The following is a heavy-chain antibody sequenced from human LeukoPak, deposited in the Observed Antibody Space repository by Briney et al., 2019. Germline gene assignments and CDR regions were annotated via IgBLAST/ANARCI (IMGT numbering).Heavy chain of an antibody. V-gene: IGHV4-59*01. CDR1: GGSISSYY. Sequence: SETLSLTCTVSGGSISSYYWSWIRQPPGKGLEWIGYIYYSGSTNYNPSLKSRVTVSVDTSKNQFSLRLRSVTAADTAVYYCARDGRVAGTRGLDYWGQGTLVTVSS. CDR2: IYYSGST. J-gene: IGHJ4*02. D-gene: IGHD6-19*01. CDR3: ARDGRVAGTRGLDY.